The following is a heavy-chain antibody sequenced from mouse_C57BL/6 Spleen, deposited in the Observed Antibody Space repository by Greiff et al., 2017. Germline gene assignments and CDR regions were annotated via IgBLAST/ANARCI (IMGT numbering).Heavy chain of an antibody. CDR3: ARFYDYDDYFDY. J-gene: IGHJ2*01. D-gene: IGHD2-4*01. Sequence: QVQLQQPGAELVKPGASVKLSCKASGYTFTSYWMQWVKQRPGQGLEWIGEIDPSDSYTNYNQKFKGKATLTVDTSSSTAYMQLSSLTSEDSAVYYCARFYDYDDYFDYWGQGTTLTVSS. CDR2: IDPSDSYT. V-gene: IGHV1-50*01. CDR1: GYTFTSYW.